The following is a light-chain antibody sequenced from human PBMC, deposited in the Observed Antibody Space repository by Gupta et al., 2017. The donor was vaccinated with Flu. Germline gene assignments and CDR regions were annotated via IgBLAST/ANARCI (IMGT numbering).Light chain of an antibody. V-gene: IGKV2-30*01. Sequence: SCRTSQRLVYSNGNSYLHWFQQRPGQSPRRLIHLVSYRDSGVPDRFSGSGSGTYFTLKISRVEADDVGVYYCMQGAHWPWTFGQGTKVEI. J-gene: IGKJ1*01. CDR3: MQGAHWPWT. CDR2: LVS. CDR1: QRLVYSNGNSY.